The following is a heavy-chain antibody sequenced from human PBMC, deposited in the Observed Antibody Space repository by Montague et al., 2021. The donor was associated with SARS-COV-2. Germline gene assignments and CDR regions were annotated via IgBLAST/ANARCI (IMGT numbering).Heavy chain of an antibody. D-gene: IGHD3-10*01. Sequence: SETLSLTCTVSGGSISSYYWTWIRQPPGKGLESIGYIYHNGSTKXNPSLKSRATISVDTSKNQFSLKLNSVTAADTAVYYCARGASELPSWGQGALVTVSS. CDR1: GGSISSYY. CDR3: ARGASELPS. CDR2: IYHNGST. V-gene: IGHV4-59*01. J-gene: IGHJ5*02.